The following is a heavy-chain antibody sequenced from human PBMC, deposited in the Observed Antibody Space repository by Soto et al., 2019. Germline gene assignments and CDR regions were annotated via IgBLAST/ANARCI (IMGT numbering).Heavy chain of an antibody. J-gene: IGHJ4*02. CDR3: ARGATKDSSGYYPRKFDY. CDR1: GGTFSSYA. V-gene: IGHV1-69*13. CDR2: IIPIFGTA. D-gene: IGHD3-22*01. Sequence: ASVKVSCKASGGTFSSYAISWVRQAPGQGLEWMGGIIPIFGTANYAQKFQGRVTITADESTSTAYMELSSLRSEDTAVYYCARGATKDSSGYYPRKFDYWGQGTLVTVSS.